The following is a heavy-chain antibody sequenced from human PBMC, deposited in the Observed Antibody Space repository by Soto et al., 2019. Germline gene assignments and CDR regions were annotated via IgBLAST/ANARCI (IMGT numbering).Heavy chain of an antibody. CDR3: TIVANDH. D-gene: IGHD5-12*01. Sequence: EVQLLESGGGLVQPGGSLRLSCAASGFTFSSFAMPWVRQAPGKGLEWVSSVSGSGGRTSYADSVKGRVTIARDNSNNTLYLQINSLRAEDTAVYYCTIVANDHWGQGTLVIVSS. CDR1: GFTFSSFA. J-gene: IGHJ4*02. V-gene: IGHV3-23*01. CDR2: VSGSGGRT.